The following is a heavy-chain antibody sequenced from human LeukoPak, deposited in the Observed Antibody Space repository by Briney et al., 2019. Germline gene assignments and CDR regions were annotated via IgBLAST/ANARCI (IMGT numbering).Heavy chain of an antibody. CDR2: ISSSSSTI. D-gene: IGHD6-19*01. CDR3: AREELSGWYAVSGYYYYYGMDV. J-gene: IGHJ6*02. V-gene: IGHV3-48*04. CDR1: GFTFSSYS. Sequence: GGSLRLSCAASGFTFSSYSMNWVRQAPGKGLEWVSYISSSSSTIYYADSVKGRFTISRDNAKNSLYLQMNSLRAEDTAVYYCAREELSGWYAVSGYYYYYGMDVWGQGTTVTVSS.